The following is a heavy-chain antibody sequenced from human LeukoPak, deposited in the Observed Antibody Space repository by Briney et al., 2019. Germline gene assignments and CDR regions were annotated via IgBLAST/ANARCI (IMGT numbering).Heavy chain of an antibody. Sequence: SETLSLTCTVSGYSISSGYYWGWIRQPPGKGLEWIGSIYHSGSTYYNPSLKSRVTISVDTSKNQFSLKLSSVTAADTAVYYCARVSITMIVVVSADAFDIWGQGTMVTVSS. D-gene: IGHD3-22*01. CDR3: ARVSITMIVVVSADAFDI. J-gene: IGHJ3*02. CDR1: GYSISSGYY. CDR2: IYHSGST. V-gene: IGHV4-38-2*02.